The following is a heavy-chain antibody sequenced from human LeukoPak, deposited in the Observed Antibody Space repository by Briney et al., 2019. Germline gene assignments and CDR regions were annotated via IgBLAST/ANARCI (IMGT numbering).Heavy chain of an antibody. CDR3: ARDMGLVAASEYFQQ. D-gene: IGHD2-15*01. Sequence: SETLSLTCAVPGVSINNYYWSWIRQPPGKGLEWIGNIYYTGSTTHNPSLKSRVTISVDTSKNQFSLSLSSVTAADTAVYYCARDMGLVAASEYFQQWGQGTLVTVSS. V-gene: IGHV4-59*01. CDR2: IYYTGST. CDR1: GVSINNYY. J-gene: IGHJ1*01.